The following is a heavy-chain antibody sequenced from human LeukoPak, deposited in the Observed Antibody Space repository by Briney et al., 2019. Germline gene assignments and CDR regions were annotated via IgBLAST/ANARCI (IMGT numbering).Heavy chain of an antibody. Sequence: SETLSLTCTVSGGSTTGYHWIWVRQPPGKGLEWIGNIYYTGSTKYNASLQSRVTISVDTSKNQFSLRLTSVTAADTAVYYCAREKSSGSPLYYFDNRGQGTLVTVSS. D-gene: IGHD1-26*01. CDR2: IYYTGST. CDR1: GGSTTGYH. J-gene: IGHJ4*02. CDR3: AREKSSGSPLYYFDN. V-gene: IGHV4-59*12.